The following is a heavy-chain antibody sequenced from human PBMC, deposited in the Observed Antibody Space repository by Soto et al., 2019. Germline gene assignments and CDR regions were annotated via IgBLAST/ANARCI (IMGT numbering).Heavy chain of an antibody. D-gene: IGHD2-21*01. Sequence: PSETLSLTCTFSGGSISSGGYYWSWIRQHPGKGLEWIGYIYYSGSTNYNPSLKSRVTMSVDTSKNQFSLKLTSVNAADTAVYYCTRGGDAYKNGHWGQGTLVTVSS. V-gene: IGHV4-61*08. CDR2: IYYSGST. CDR1: GGSISSGGYY. J-gene: IGHJ4*02. CDR3: TRGGDAYKNGH.